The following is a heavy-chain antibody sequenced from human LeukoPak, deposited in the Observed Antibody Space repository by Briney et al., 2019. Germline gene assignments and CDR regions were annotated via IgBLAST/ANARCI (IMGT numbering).Heavy chain of an antibody. CDR1: GGSISSYY. CDR3: AKHGKPPNNWFDP. V-gene: IGHV4-59*08. CDR2: IFYSGST. D-gene: IGHD1-26*01. Sequence: PSETLSLTCTVSGGSISSYYWSWIRQPPGKGLEWIGYIFYSGSTNYNPSLKSRVTLSVDTSKNQFSLKLRSVTAADTAVYYCAKHGKPPNNWFDPWGQGTLVTVSS. J-gene: IGHJ5*02.